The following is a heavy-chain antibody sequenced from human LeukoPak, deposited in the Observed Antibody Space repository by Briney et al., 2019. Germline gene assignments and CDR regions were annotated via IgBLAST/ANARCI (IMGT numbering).Heavy chain of an antibody. J-gene: IGHJ4*02. CDR3: GNAMADYEGPWDY. V-gene: IGHV3-11*04. Sequence: GGSLRLSCAASGFTFSDYYMSWIRQAPGKGLEGVSYISSSGSTIYYADSVKGRFTISRDNAKNSLYLQMNSLRAEDTSVYYCGNAMADYEGPWDYWGQGTLVTVSS. CDR2: ISSSGSTI. D-gene: IGHD2-2*01. CDR1: GFTFSDYY.